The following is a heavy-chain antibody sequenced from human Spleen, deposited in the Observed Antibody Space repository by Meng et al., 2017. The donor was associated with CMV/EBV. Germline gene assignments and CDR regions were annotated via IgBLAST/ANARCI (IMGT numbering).Heavy chain of an antibody. CDR3: AKDMDPMYCSSTSCYVYYYGMDV. CDR2: ISWDGGST. D-gene: IGHD2-2*01. J-gene: IGHJ6*02. V-gene: IGHV3-43D*03. CDR1: GFTFDDYA. Sequence: GGSLRLSCAASGFTFDDYAMHWVRQVPGKGLEWVSLISWDGGSTYYADSVKGRFTISRDNSKDSLYLQMNSLRAEDTALYYCAKDMDPMYCSSTSCYVYYYGMDVWGQGTTVTVSS.